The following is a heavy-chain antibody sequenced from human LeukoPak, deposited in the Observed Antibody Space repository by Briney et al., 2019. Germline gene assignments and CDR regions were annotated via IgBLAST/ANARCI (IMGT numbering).Heavy chain of an antibody. CDR2: IQWNDDST. CDR3: ARGGTYSSSAYNYYYYYMDV. Sequence: GGSLRLSCAASGFTFDGYGMSWVRQAPGKGLEWVSSIQWNDDSTGYADSVKGRFTISRDNAKNSLYLQMKSLRAEDTALYYCARGGTYSSSAYNYYYYYMDVWGKGTTVTVSS. D-gene: IGHD6-13*01. V-gene: IGHV3-20*04. J-gene: IGHJ6*03. CDR1: GFTFDGYG.